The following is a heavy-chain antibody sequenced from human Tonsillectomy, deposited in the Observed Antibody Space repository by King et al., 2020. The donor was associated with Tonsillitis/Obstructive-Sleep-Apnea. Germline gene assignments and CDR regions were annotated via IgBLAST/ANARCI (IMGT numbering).Heavy chain of an antibody. J-gene: IGHJ5*02. Sequence: QLVQSGAEVKKPGESLRISCKGSGYSFTSYWISWVRQMPGKGLEWMGRIDPSDSYTNYSPSFQGHVTTSADKSISTAYLQWSSLKASDTAMYYCARLDCSSSSCYMGGWFDPWGQGTLVTVSS. D-gene: IGHD2-2*02. CDR1: GYSFTSYW. CDR2: IDPSDSYT. CDR3: ARLDCSSSSCYMGGWFDP. V-gene: IGHV5-10-1*03.